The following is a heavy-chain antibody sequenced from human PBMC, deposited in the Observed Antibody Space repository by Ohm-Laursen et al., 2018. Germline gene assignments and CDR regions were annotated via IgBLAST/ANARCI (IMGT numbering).Heavy chain of an antibody. D-gene: IGHD2-21*02. CDR3: AKDIGCGGDCYSGEFDY. V-gene: IGHV3-9*01. J-gene: IGHJ4*02. CDR1: GFMFPDYA. Sequence: SLRLSCSASGFMFPDYAMHWVRQPPGKGLEWVSGISRNSGKRGYADSVKGRFIISRDNAKNSLYLQMNSLRAEDTALYYCAKDIGCGGDCYSGEFDYWGQGTLVAVSS. CDR2: ISRNSGKR.